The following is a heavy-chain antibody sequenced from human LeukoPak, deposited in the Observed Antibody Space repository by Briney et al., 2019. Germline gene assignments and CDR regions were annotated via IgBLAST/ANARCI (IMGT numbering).Heavy chain of an antibody. CDR3: ARFISLGA. CDR2: IKKDGSEK. CDR1: GFSFSSYE. V-gene: IGHV3-7*01. J-gene: IGHJ5*02. Sequence: GGSLRLSCAASGFSFSSYEMNWVRQAPGKGLEWVANIKKDGSEKNYVDSVKGRFTISRDNAKNSLYLQMDSLRAEDTAVYYCARFISLGAWGQGTLVTVSS. D-gene: IGHD3-16*01.